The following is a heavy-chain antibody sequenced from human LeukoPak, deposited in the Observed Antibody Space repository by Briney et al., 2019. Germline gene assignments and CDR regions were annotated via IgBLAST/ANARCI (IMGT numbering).Heavy chain of an antibody. CDR1: GGSFSGYC. CDR3: ARTIPGYCSGGSCYLGPFDY. Sequence: PSETLSLTCAVYGGSFSGYCWSWIRQPPGKGLEWIGEINHSGSTNYNPSLKSRVTISVDTSKNQFSLKLSSVTAADTAVYYCARTIPGYCSGGSCYLGPFDYWGQGTLVTVSS. D-gene: IGHD2-15*01. J-gene: IGHJ4*02. CDR2: INHSGST. V-gene: IGHV4-34*01.